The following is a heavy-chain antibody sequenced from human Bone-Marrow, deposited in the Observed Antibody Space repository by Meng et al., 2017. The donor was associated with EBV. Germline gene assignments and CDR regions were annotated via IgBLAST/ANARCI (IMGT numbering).Heavy chain of an antibody. Sequence: QVQLQESVPGRVKPHRTLSLTRAGLGGSIISGGYNWSWIRQPPGKGLEWIGYIDYSGSTYHNPSLKSRVTTSVDASNNQFSLKLSSVTAADTAVYYCATYEMGGAGKGYWGQGTLVTVSS. V-gene: IGHV4-30-4*01. CDR3: ATYEMGGAGKGY. J-gene: IGHJ4*02. CDR2: IDYSGST. CDR1: GGSIISGGYN. D-gene: IGHD6-19*01.